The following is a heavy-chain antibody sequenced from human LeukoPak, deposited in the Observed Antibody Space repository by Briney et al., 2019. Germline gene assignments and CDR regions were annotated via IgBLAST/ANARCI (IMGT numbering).Heavy chain of an antibody. Sequence: TLSLTCTRSGVSICAYDWSWIREPPGQGLEWIGYISYSGSTNYTPSLKSPVTMSVDKSKNQISLKLSSVTAADTAVYYSARGMGGPDYWGQGTLVTVSS. CDR1: GVSICAYD. CDR2: ISYSGST. J-gene: IGHJ4*02. V-gene: IGHV4-59*01. D-gene: IGHD2-15*01. CDR3: ARGMGGPDY.